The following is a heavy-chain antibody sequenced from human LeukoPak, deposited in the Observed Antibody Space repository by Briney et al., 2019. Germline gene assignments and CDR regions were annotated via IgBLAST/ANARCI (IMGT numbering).Heavy chain of an antibody. CDR2: IRYDGGSK. CDR1: GFTFSNYA. D-gene: IGHD5-18*01. V-gene: IGHV3-30*02. CDR3: AKGDGYSYGAPFDY. Sequence: GGSLRLSCVASGFTFSNYAKHWVRQAPGKGLEWVAFIRYDGGSKYYADSVKGRFTISRDNSKNTLYLQMNSLRAEDSAVYYCAKGDGYSYGAPFDYWGQGTLVTVSS. J-gene: IGHJ4*02.